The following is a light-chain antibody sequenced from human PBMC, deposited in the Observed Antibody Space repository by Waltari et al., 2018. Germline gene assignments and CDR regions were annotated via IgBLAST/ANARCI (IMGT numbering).Light chain of an antibody. J-gene: IGKJ4*01. CDR1: RSVGNF. CDR2: DAS. Sequence: SAPLTGIASRSVGNFLGLYQQKPGPAPRLLTYDASNRATGIPARFSGSASGTDFTLTITNVEAEDSAFYYCQHRSSWPLTFGGGTKLEIK. CDR3: QHRSSWPLT. V-gene: IGKV3-11*01.